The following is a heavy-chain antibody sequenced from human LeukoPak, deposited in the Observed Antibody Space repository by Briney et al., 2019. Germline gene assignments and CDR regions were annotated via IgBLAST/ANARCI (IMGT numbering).Heavy chain of an antibody. D-gene: IGHD3/OR15-3a*01. Sequence: GGSLRLSCAASGFTFSTYWMSWVRQAPGKGLEWVAIINQDGSQKYYVDSVKGRFTISRDNAKNSLYLQMDSLRVEDTAVYHCAKDVAWGRMDWWGQGTLATVSS. CDR2: INQDGSQK. CDR1: GFTFSTYW. J-gene: IGHJ4*02. CDR3: AKDVAWGRMDW. V-gene: IGHV3-7*01.